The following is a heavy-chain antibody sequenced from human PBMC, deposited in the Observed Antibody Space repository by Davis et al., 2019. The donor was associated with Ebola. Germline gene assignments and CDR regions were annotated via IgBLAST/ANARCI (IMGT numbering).Heavy chain of an antibody. V-gene: IGHV1-18*01. J-gene: IGHJ4*02. Sequence: ASVKVSCKASGYTFVSYALHWVRQAPGQRLEWMGWINPHNGNTNYAQNVQGRVTMTTDTSTSTAYMEVGSLRSDDTAVYYCARAQFPTTSDHWGQGTLVTVSS. CDR1: GYTFVSYA. CDR2: INPHNGNT. CDR3: ARAQFPTTSDH. D-gene: IGHD1-1*01.